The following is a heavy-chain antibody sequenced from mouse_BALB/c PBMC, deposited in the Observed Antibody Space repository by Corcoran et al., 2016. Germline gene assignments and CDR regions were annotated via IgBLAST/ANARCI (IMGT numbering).Heavy chain of an antibody. V-gene: IGHV9-3*02. J-gene: IGHJ2*01. CDR2: INTNTGEP. Sequence: QLKLVQSGPKLKKPGETVKSSCKASGYTFTNYGMNWVKQAPGTGLKWMGWINTNTGEPTYAEEFKGRFAFALETSASTAYLQINNLKNEDTATYFCARGMDYFDYWGQGTTLTVSS. CDR1: GYTFTNYG. CDR3: ARGMDYFDY.